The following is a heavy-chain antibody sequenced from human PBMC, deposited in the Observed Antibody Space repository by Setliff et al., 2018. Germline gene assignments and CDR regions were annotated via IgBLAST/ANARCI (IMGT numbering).Heavy chain of an antibody. D-gene: IGHD5-18*01. J-gene: IGHJ4*02. CDR1: GGSFSGYY. Sequence: PSETLSLTCAVYGGSFSGYYWSWIRQPPGKGLEWIGEINHSGSTNYNPSLRSGVTISVDTSKNQFSLKLSSVTAADTAVYYCARGRIQLWKYYFDYWGQGTLVTVSS. V-gene: IGHV4-34*01. CDR3: ARGRIQLWKYYFDY. CDR2: INHSGST.